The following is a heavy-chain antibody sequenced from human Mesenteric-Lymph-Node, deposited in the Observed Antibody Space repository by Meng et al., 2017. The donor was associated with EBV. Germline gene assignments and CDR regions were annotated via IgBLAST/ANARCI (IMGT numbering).Heavy chain of an antibody. D-gene: IGHD2-15*01. CDR1: GGSVSSSSYY. CDR2: IYYSGST. J-gene: IGHJ5*02. CDR3: ARVDLSSGGSCLDP. V-gene: IGHV4-61*01. Sequence: QVRLQESGPGLVKPSETLSLTCTVSGGSVSSSSYYWSWIRQPPGKGLEYIGYIYYSGSTNYNPSLKSRVTISMDTSKNQVSLKLSSVSAADTAVYYCARVDLSSGGSCLDPWGPGTLVTASS.